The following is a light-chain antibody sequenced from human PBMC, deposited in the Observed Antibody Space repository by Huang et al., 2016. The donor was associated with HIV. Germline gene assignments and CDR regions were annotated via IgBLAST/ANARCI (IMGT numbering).Light chain of an antibody. CDR1: QRLSTN. CDR2: GAS. Sequence: EIVMTQSPATLSVSPGESATLSCRASQRLSTNLAWYQQKPGQAPRLLIHGASTRATGIPARFSGSGSGTEFTLTISSLQSEDFALYYWQQYNNWPPGSITFGQGTRLEIK. CDR3: QQYNNWPPGSIT. J-gene: IGKJ5*01. V-gene: IGKV3-15*01.